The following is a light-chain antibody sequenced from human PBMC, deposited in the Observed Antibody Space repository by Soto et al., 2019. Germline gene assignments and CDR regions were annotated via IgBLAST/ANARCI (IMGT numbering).Light chain of an antibody. V-gene: IGKV1-39*01. CDR2: GAS. J-gene: IGKJ1*01. Sequence: DIQMAQSPSSLSASVGDTITITCRASRNINTYLNWYQQKPGKAPKLLIFGASSLQSGVPSRFSGSGSGTEFTLTISSMQPDDFATYYCQQYHGYSRTFGQGTKVEI. CDR3: QQYHGYSRT. CDR1: RNINTY.